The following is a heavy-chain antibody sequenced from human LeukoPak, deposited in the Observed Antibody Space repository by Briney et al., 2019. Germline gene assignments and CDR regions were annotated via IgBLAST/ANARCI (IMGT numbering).Heavy chain of an antibody. V-gene: IGHV4-59*01. CDR3: ARGYSSSWYTYYYYMDV. CDR2: IYYSGST. CDR1: GGSFSGYY. Sequence: SETLSLTCAVYGGSFSGYYWSWIRQPPGKGLEWIGYIYYSGSTNYNPSLKSRVTISVDTSKNQFSLKLSSVTAADTAVYYCARGYSSSWYTYYYYMDVWGKGTTVTVSS. D-gene: IGHD6-13*01. J-gene: IGHJ6*03.